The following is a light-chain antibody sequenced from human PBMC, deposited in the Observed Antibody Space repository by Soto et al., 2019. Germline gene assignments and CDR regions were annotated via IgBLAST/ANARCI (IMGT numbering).Light chain of an antibody. CDR1: SSDVGGYNY. J-gene: IGLJ1*01. Sequence: QSALTQPASVSGSPGQSITISCTGTSSDVGGYNYVSWYQQHPGKAPKLMIYDVSNRPSGLSDRFSGSKSGNTASLTISGLQAEDEAYYYRSSYTSSSTLVFGTGTKLTVL. V-gene: IGLV2-14*01. CDR3: SSYTSSSTLV. CDR2: DVS.